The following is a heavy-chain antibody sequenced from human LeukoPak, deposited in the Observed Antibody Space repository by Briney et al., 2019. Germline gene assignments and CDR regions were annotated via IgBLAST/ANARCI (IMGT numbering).Heavy chain of an antibody. V-gene: IGHV5-51*01. J-gene: IGHJ4*02. Sequence: YWSWIRQHPGKGLEWMGIIYPGDSDTRYSPSFQGQVAISADKSISTAYLQWSSLKASDTAMYYCARLVTGTRAPDYWGQGTLVTVSS. D-gene: IGHD1-7*01. CDR2: IYPGDSDT. CDR1: YW. CDR3: ARLVTGTRAPDY.